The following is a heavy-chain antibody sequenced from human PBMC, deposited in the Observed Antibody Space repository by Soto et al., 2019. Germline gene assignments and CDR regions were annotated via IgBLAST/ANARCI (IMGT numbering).Heavy chain of an antibody. CDR1: GGSISSSSYY. V-gene: IGHV4-39*01. Sequence: SETLSLTCTVSGGSISSSSYYWGWIRQPPGKGLEWIGSIYYSGSTYYNPSLKSRVTISVDTSKNQFSLKLSSVTAADTAVYYCARTPGSVTTWVDYWGQGTLVTVSS. CDR2: IYYSGST. CDR3: ARTPGSVTTWVDY. D-gene: IGHD4-17*01. J-gene: IGHJ4*02.